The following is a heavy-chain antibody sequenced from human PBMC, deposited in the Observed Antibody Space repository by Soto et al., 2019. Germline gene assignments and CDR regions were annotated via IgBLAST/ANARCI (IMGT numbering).Heavy chain of an antibody. CDR1: GGSFSGYY. CDR3: ARVQWKWFDP. J-gene: IGHJ5*02. CDR2: INHSGST. Sequence: PSETLSLTCAVYGGSFSGYYWSWIRQPPGKGLEWIGEINHSGSTNYNPSLKSRVTMSVDTSKNQFSLKLSSVTAADTDVYYCARVQWKWFDPWGQGTLVTVSS. D-gene: IGHD1-1*01. V-gene: IGHV4-34*01.